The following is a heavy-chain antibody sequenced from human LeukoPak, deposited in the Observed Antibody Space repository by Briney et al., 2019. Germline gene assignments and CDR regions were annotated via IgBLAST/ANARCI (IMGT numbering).Heavy chain of an antibody. V-gene: IGHV4-34*01. CDR2: INHSGST. J-gene: IGHJ4*02. D-gene: IGHD6-19*01. Sequence: SETLSLTCAVYGGSFSGYYWRWIRQPPGKGLEWFGEINHSGSTNYNPSLKSRVTISVDTSKNQFSLKLSSVTAPDTAVYYCARDSSGWYYDYWGQGTLVTVSS. CDR3: ARDSSGWYYDY. CDR1: GGSFSGYY.